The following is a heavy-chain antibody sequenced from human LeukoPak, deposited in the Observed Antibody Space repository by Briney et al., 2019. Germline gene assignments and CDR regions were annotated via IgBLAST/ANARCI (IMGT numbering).Heavy chain of an antibody. CDR3: ARDTGYNTFDY. CDR2: IKEDGSDK. CDR1: GFTFSNYW. D-gene: IGHD5-24*01. V-gene: IGHV3-7*05. J-gene: IGHJ4*02. Sequence: GGSLRLSCAASGFTFSNYWMSWVRQAPGKGLEWVANIKEDGSDKYYVDSVKGRFTISRDNAKNSQYLQMNGLRAEDTAVCYCARDTGYNTFDYWGQGTLVTVSS.